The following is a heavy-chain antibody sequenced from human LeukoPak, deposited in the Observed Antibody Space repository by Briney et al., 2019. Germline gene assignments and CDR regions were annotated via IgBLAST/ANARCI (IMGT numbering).Heavy chain of an antibody. CDR2: ISSNGGST. CDR3: ARGVLARGSSGWYFDY. CDR1: RFTFSSYA. J-gene: IGHJ4*02. D-gene: IGHD6-19*01. V-gene: IGHV3-64*01. Sequence: GGSLRLSCAASRFTFSSYAMHWVRQAPGKGLEYVSAISSNGGSTYYANSVKGRFTISRDNSKNALYLQMGSLRAEDMAVYYCARGVLARGSSGWYFDYWGQGTLVTVSS.